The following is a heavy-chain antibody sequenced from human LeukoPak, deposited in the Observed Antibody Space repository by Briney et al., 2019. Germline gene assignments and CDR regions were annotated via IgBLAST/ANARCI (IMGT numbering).Heavy chain of an antibody. CDR3: AGRDGYNYYGY. Sequence: PSETLSLTCTVSGGSISSYYWSWIRQPPGKGLEWIGYIYYSGSTHYNPSLKSRVTISVDTSKNQFSLKLSSVTAADTAVYYCAGRDGYNYYGYWGQGTLVTVSS. D-gene: IGHD5-24*01. J-gene: IGHJ4*02. CDR1: GGSISSYY. CDR2: IYYSGST. V-gene: IGHV4-59*06.